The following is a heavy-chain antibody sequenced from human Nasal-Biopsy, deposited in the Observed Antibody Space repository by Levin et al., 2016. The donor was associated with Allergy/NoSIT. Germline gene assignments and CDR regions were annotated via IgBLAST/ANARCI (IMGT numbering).Heavy chain of an antibody. CDR2: IYHSGRT. J-gene: IGHJ3*02. D-gene: IGHD1-26*01. CDR1: GGSIIMSSYY. V-gene: IGHV4-39*02. CDR3: AREDRWDLLVPDAPDI. Sequence: SETLSLTCTVSGGSIIMSSYYWDWIRQPPGKGLEWIGSIYHSGRTFYNPSLKSRVSMSIDTSKNHFSLDLSSVTAADTAVYYCAREDRWDLLVPDAPDIWGQGTMVTVAS.